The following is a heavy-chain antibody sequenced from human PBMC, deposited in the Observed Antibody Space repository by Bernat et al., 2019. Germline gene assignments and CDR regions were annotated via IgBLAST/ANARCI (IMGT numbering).Heavy chain of an antibody. CDR1: GFTFSSYG. V-gene: IGHV3-33*01. J-gene: IGHJ4*02. CDR3: ARAGITFGGGPFRPPGVHDY. Sequence: QVQLVESGGGVVQPGRSLRLSCAASGFTFSSYGMHWVRQAPGKGLEWVAVIWYDGSNKYYADSGKGRFTISRDKSKNTLYLQMNSLRAEDTAVYYCARAGITFGGGPFRPPGVHDYWGQGTLVTVSS. CDR2: IWYDGSNK. D-gene: IGHD3-16*01.